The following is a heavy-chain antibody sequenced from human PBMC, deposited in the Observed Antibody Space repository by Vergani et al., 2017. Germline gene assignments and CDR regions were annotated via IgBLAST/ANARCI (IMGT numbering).Heavy chain of an antibody. V-gene: IGHV3-21*01. CDR2: ISSSSSYI. D-gene: IGHD5-18*01. CDR1: GFTFNTYT. J-gene: IGHJ4*02. CDR3: ARDGSGHSYGPLDY. Sequence: EVQLVESGGGLVKPGGSLRLSCAASGFTFNTYTMNWVRQAPGKGLEWVSSISSSSSYIYYADSVKGRFTVSRDNAKNSLYLQMNSLRAEDKAVYYCARDGSGHSYGPLDYWGQGTLVTVSS.